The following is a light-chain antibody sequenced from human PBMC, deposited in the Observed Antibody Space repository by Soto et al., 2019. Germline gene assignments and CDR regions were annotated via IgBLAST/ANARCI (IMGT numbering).Light chain of an antibody. J-gene: IGLJ1*01. CDR1: SSDVGGYNY. Sequence: QSVLTQPASVSGSPGQSITISCTGTSSDVGGYNYVSWYQQHPGKAPKVMIYEVSNRPSGVSNRFSGSKSGNTASLTISGLHAEDEADYYCCSYTNTNTLVFGTGTKVTVL. CDR2: EVS. V-gene: IGLV2-14*01. CDR3: CSYTNTNTLV.